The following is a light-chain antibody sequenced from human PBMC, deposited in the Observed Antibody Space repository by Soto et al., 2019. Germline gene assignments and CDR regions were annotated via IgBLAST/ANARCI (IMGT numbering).Light chain of an antibody. CDR3: QQVNIYPLT. J-gene: IGKJ5*01. Sequence: DIQMTQSPSTLSASAGDRVTVTSRASQTISTWLAWYQQKPGKAPKLLIYAASTLQSGVPSRFSGSGSGTEFTLTISSLQPEDFATYYCQQVNIYPLTFGGGTRLEIK. CDR2: AAS. CDR1: QTISTW. V-gene: IGKV1-5*01.